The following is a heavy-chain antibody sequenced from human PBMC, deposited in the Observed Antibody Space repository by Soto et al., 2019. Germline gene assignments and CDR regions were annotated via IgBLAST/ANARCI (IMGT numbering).Heavy chain of an antibody. CDR1: GGTFN. Sequence: SVKVSCKVSGGTFNIRWVRQAPGQGLEWMGGIIPVIDTANYARKFQGRVVISADRATNIVYMEMMSLTLEDTAVYYCARGSGADAFDIWGQGTMVTVSS. CDR3: ARGSGADAFDI. V-gene: IGHV1-69*06. CDR2: IIPVIDTA. D-gene: IGHD7-27*01. J-gene: IGHJ3*02.